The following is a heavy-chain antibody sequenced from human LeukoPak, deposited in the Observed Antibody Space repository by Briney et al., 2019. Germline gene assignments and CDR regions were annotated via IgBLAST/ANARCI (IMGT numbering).Heavy chain of an antibody. CDR2: IYSSGST. Sequence: SETLSLTCTVSGASISAFHWTWFRKPAGKGLEWIGLIYSSGSTLFNPSLKSRVAMSVDLTKNQLSLKLTSVTAADTAMYYCARKDGDYWGRGTLVTVSS. V-gene: IGHV4-4*07. J-gene: IGHJ4*02. CDR3: ARKDGDY. CDR1: GASISAFH.